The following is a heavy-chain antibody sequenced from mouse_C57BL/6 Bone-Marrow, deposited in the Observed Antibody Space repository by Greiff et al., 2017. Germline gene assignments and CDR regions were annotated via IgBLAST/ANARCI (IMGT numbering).Heavy chain of an antibody. CDR1: GYTFTDYY. CDR2: INPNNGGT. V-gene: IGHV1-26*01. D-gene: IGHD2-4*01. J-gene: IGHJ2*01. Sequence: VQLQQSGPELVKPGASVKISCKASGYTFTDYYMNWVKQSHGKSLEWIGDINPNNGGTSYNQKFKGKATLTVDKSSSTAYMELRSLTSEDSAVYYCAFDYDVRYFDYWGQGTTLTVSS. CDR3: AFDYDVRYFDY.